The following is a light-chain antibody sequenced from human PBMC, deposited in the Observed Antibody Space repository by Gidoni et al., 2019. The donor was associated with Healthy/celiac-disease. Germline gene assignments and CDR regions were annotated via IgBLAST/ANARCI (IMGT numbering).Light chain of an antibody. V-gene: IGKV3-11*01. CDR1: QSVSSY. Sequence: EIVLTQSPATLSLSPRKRANLSCRASQSVSSYLAWSQQTPGQAPRLLIYDASNSTTGLPAMFSGSGSATDFSLTISSLEPDDFAFYYCQQRSNWLTWTFGQGTKVEIK. CDR2: DAS. J-gene: IGKJ1*01. CDR3: QQRSNWLTWT.